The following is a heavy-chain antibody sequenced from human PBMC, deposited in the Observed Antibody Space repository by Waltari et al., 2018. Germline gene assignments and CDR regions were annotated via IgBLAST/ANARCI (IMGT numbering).Heavy chain of an antibody. CDR3: ARAAPKTCRSPVPGRDYYYGMDV. D-gene: IGHD2-2*01. CDR1: GFTFSRFW. V-gene: IGHV3-74*01. CDR2: NNGGGTSI. Sequence: EVQLVESGGNLVQPGESLRLSCAASGFTFSRFWMHWVRQGPGRGLVWVSRNNGGGTSIGYADSVKGRFTISRDNAKNTLYLQMKSLRDEDTGVYYCARAAPKTCRSPVPGRDYYYGMDVWGQGTTVTVSS. J-gene: IGHJ6*02.